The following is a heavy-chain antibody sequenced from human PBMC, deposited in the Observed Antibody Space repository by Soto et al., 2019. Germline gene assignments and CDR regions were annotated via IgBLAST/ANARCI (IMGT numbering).Heavy chain of an antibody. Sequence: QLQLQESALGLVKPSETLSLTCTVSGGSISSSSSYWGWIRPPPGKGREWIGGIYYIGSTYYNPSLKSGVNISVDTSKNQFSLKRSSVTAADTAVYYCARHGGSGVDYWGQGTLVTVSS. CDR1: GGSISSSSSY. J-gene: IGHJ4*02. CDR2: IYYIGST. D-gene: IGHD6-19*01. V-gene: IGHV4-39*01. CDR3: ARHGGSGVDY.